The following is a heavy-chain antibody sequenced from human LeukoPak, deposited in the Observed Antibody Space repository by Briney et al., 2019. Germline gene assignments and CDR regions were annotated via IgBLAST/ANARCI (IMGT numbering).Heavy chain of an antibody. J-gene: IGHJ6*02. CDR1: GFTFSSYD. CDR2: IGTAGDT. CDR3: ARGQWFGEPHGMDV. V-gene: IGHV3-13*01. Sequence: QSGGSLRLSCAASGFTFSSYDMHWVRQATGKGLEWVSAIGTAGDTYYPGSVKGRFTISRENAKNSLYLQMNSLRAGDTAMYYCARGQWFGEPHGMDVWGQGTTVTVSS. D-gene: IGHD3-10*01.